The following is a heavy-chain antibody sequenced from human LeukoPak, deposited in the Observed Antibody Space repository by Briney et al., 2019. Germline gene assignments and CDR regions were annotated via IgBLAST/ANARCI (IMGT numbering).Heavy chain of an antibody. CDR1: GFTFSSYA. J-gene: IGHJ3*02. V-gene: IGHV3-30*04. Sequence: GGSLRLPCAASGFTFSSYAMHWVRQAPGKGLEWVAVISYDGSNKYYADSVKGRFTISRDNSKNTLYLQMNSLRAEDTAVYYCARDELDSSSLSSPGIWGQGTMVTVSS. CDR3: ARDELDSSSLSSPGI. CDR2: ISYDGSNK. D-gene: IGHD6-6*01.